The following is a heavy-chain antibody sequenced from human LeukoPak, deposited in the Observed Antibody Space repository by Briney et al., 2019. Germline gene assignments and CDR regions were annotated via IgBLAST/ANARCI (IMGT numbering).Heavy chain of an antibody. CDR1: GFTFSSYA. D-gene: IGHD5-12*01. V-gene: IGHV3-23*01. CDR2: ISGSGGST. J-gene: IGHJ5*02. Sequence: GGSLRLSCAASGFTFSSYAISWVRQAPGKGLEWVSAISGSGGSTYYADSVKGRFTISRDNSKNTLYLQMNSLRAEDTAVYYCAKDSPIGALVAPGWFDPWGQGTLVTVSS. CDR3: AKDSPIGALVAPGWFDP.